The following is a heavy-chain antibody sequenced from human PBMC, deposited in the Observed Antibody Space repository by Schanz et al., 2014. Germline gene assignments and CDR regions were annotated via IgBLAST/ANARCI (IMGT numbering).Heavy chain of an antibody. J-gene: IGHJ6*02. CDR3: ARYGFRKFGVVYGLAV. CDR1: GFTFSGYA. CDR2: ISGSAGTT. D-gene: IGHD3-3*01. Sequence: EVQLLESGGGLVQPGGSLRLSCATSGFTFSGYAMTWVRLAPGKGLEWVSSISGSAGTTYSADSVMGRFTISRDNSKNTLYLQMQSLRVEDTAVYYCARYGFRKFGVVYGLAVWGQGTTVTVS. V-gene: IGHV3-23*01.